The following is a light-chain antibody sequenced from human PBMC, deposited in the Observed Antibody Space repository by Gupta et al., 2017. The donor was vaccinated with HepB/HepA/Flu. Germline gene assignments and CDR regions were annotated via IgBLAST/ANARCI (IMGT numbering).Light chain of an antibody. CDR2: DVS. CDR1: SSDVGGYNY. V-gene: IGLV2-11*01. J-gene: IGLJ2*01. Sequence: SALTQPRSVSGAPGQSVTISCTGTSSDVGGYNYVSWYQQHQGKAPKLMIYDVSKRPSGVPVRFSGSKSGTTASLTISGLQAEDEGDYYCCSEAGSSVVFGGGTKLTVL. CDR3: CSEAGSSVV.